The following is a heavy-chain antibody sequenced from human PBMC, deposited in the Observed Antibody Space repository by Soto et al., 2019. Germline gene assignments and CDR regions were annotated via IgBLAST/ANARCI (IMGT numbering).Heavy chain of an antibody. Sequence: SETLSLTCTVSGGSVSSGSYYWSWIRQPPGKGLEWIGYIYYSGSTNYNPSLKSRVTISVDTSKNQFSLKLSSVTAADTAVYYCARAKADYGVRYPDYWGQGTLVTVSS. J-gene: IGHJ4*02. V-gene: IGHV4-61*01. D-gene: IGHD4-17*01. CDR1: GGSVSSGSYY. CDR2: IYYSGST. CDR3: ARAKADYGVRYPDY.